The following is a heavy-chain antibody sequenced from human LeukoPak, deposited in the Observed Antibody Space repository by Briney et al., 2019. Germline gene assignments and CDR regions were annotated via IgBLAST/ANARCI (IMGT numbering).Heavy chain of an antibody. V-gene: IGHV3-23*01. CDR2: ISGGGGNT. CDR3: AKDSPDSSDS. D-gene: IGHD3-22*01. CDR1: KFSFSSDA. J-gene: IGHJ4*02. Sequence: GGCLRLSCAASKFSFSSDAMSWGREAPGKRGEWVSAISGGGGNTYYADSVKRRFTISRDNSKNTLYLQMNSLRAEDTAVYYCAKDSPDSSDSGGQGTLVTVSS.